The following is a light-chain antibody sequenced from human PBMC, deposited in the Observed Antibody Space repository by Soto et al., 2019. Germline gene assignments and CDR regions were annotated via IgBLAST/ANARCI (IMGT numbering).Light chain of an antibody. Sequence: QSVLTQPPSASGTPGQRVTISCSGGSSSIGSNPVSWYQQLPGTAPKLVIYDVTKRPSGVPDRFSGSKSGNTASLIISGLQTEDEAHYYCCSSASSYTSVVFGGGTKLTVL. CDR3: CSSASSYTSVV. CDR2: DVT. J-gene: IGLJ2*01. V-gene: IGLV1-44*01. CDR1: SSSIGSNP.